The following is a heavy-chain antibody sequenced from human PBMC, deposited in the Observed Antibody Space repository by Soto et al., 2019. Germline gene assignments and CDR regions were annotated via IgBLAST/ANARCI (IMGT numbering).Heavy chain of an antibody. CDR1: GYSFTSYG. CDR3: AMYSRSSLDY. Sequence: QVQLVQSGGEVKKPGASVKVSSKTSGYSFTSYGITWVRQAPGQGLEWMGWISPHNGNTDYTQKLQDRVTMTADISTTTAYMELRSLTSDDTAVYYCAMYSRSSLDYWGQGTLVTVSS. J-gene: IGHJ4*02. D-gene: IGHD6-6*01. V-gene: IGHV1-18*04. CDR2: ISPHNGNT.